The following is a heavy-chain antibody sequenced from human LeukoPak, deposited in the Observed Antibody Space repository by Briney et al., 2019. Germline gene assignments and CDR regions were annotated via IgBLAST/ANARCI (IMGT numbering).Heavy chain of an antibody. J-gene: IGHJ4*02. CDR2: IYYSGST. Sequence: SETLSLTCTVSGGSISSHYWSWIRQPPGKGLEWIGYIYYSGSTNYSPSLKSRVTISVDTSKNQFSLKLSSVTAADTAVYYCAREVRINYYGSGSYLDYWGQGTLVTVSS. CDR1: GGSISSHY. D-gene: IGHD3-10*01. V-gene: IGHV4-59*11. CDR3: AREVRINYYGSGSYLDY.